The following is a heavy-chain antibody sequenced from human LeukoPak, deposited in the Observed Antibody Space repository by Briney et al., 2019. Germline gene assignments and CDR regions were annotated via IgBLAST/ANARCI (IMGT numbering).Heavy chain of an antibody. CDR3: ARRTLGLAFDF. D-gene: IGHD1-7*01. Sequence: SETLPLTCSVSGGSISSSDHNWGWIRQPPGQGLEWIGNIYSDGNTYFNPSLKSRVTISVDTSKNQFSLKLNSVTAADTAVYFCARRTLGLAFDFWGQGALVTVSS. J-gene: IGHJ4*02. V-gene: IGHV4-39*01. CDR1: GGSISSSDHN. CDR2: IYSDGNT.